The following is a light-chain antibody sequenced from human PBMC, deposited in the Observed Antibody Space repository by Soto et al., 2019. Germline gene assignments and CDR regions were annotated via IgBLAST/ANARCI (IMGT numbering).Light chain of an antibody. CDR3: SSYTSSSTNVV. CDR2: EVS. CDR1: SSDVGGYNY. V-gene: IGLV2-14*01. J-gene: IGLJ2*01. Sequence: QSVLTQPASVSGSPGQSITISCTGTSSDVGGYNYVSWYQQHPGKAPKLMIYEVSNRPSGVSNRFSGCKSGNTASLTITGLQAEDEADYYCSSYTSSSTNVVFGGGTKLTVL.